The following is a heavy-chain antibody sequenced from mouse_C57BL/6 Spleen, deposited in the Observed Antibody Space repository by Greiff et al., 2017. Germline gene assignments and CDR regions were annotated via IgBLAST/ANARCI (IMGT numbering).Heavy chain of an antibody. J-gene: IGHJ2*01. V-gene: IGHV1-80*01. CDR3: ARGITTVSFDY. CDR1: GYAFSSYW. D-gene: IGHD1-1*01. Sequence: VQLQQSGAELVKPGASVKISCTASGYAFSSYWMHWVEQRPGKGLEWIGQIYPGDGDTNYNGQFTGKATLPADKSSSTAYMQLSSLTSEDSAVYCCARGITTVSFDYWGQGTTLTVSS. CDR2: IYPGDGDT.